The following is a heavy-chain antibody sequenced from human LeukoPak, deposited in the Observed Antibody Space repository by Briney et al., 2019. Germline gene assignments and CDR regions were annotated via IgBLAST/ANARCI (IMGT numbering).Heavy chain of an antibody. V-gene: IGHV3-30*18. J-gene: IGHJ4*02. CDR2: ISYDGSNK. CDR3: AKEVYKQLAAAGLDY. D-gene: IGHD6-13*01. Sequence: PGRSLRLSCAASGFTFSSYGMHWVRQAPGKGLEWVAVISYDGSNKCYADSVKGRFTISRDNSKNTLYLQMNSLRAEDTAVYYCAKEVYKQLAAAGLDYWGQGTLVTVSS. CDR1: GFTFSSYG.